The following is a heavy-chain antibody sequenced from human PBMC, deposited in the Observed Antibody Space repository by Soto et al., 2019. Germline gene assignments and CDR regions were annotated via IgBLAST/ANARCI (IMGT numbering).Heavy chain of an antibody. J-gene: IGHJ4*02. CDR2: IIPIFGTA. CDR1: GGTFSSYA. V-gene: IGHV1-69*13. D-gene: IGHD3-22*01. CDR3: AKKGSSHTNYYDSSGYYLV. Sequence: SVKVSCKASGGTFSSYAISWVRQAPGQGLEWMGGIIPIFGTANYAQKFQGRVTITADESTSTAYMELSSLRSEDTAVYYCAKKGSSHTNYYDSSGYYLVWGQGTLVTVSS.